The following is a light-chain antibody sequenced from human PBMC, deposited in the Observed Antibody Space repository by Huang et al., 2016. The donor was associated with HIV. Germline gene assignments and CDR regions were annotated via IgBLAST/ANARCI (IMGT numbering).Light chain of an antibody. CDR2: AAS. J-gene: IGKJ1*01. Sequence: EIVMTQSPGTLSVAPGERATLSCRASQNINTNLAWFQQKPGQAPRLLIYAASTRTADLPARFSGSGSRTEFTLTISSLQSEDIAVYYCQQYNDWPRSFGQGTKVEIK. CDR1: QNINTN. CDR3: QQYNDWPRS. V-gene: IGKV3-15*01.